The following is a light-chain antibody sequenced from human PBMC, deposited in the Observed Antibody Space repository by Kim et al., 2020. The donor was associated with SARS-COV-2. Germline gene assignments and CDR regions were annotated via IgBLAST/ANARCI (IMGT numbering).Light chain of an antibody. J-gene: IGLJ1*01. V-gene: IGLV2-14*03. Sequence: GQSITISCTGTSSDVGGYNSVSWYQQHPGKAPKLMIYDVSNRPSGVSNRFSGSKSGNTASLTISGLQAEDEADYYCSSYTSSTTNVFGPATKVTVL. CDR1: SSDVGGYNS. CDR3: SSYTSSTTNV. CDR2: DVS.